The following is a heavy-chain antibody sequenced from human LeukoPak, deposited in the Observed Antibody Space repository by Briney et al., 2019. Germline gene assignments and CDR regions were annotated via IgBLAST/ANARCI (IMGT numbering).Heavy chain of an antibody. V-gene: IGHV3-21*01. J-gene: IGHJ4*02. D-gene: IGHD5-24*01. Sequence: GGSLRLSCAASGFTFSSYSMNWVRQAPGKGLEWVSSISSSSSYIYYADSVKGRFTISRDNAKNSLYLQMNSLRAEDTAVYYCARDPGRWLLRGPFDYWGQGTLVTVSS. CDR1: GFTFSSYS. CDR3: ARDPGRWLLRGPFDY. CDR2: ISSSSSYI.